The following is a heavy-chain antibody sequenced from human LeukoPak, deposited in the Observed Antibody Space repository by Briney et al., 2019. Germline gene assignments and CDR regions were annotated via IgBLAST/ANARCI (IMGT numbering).Heavy chain of an antibody. CDR3: ATTKQARRYFDY. J-gene: IGHJ4*02. D-gene: IGHD1-1*01. CDR2: INPSGGNT. CDR1: GFTFSSNP. V-gene: IGHV3-23*01. Sequence: PGGSLRLSCAGSGFTFSSNPLSWVRQAPGKRLEWVSAINPSGGNTYYADSVRGRFTISRDNSKNTLYLQMNTLRAEDTAVYYCATTKQARRYFDYWGQGTLVTVSS.